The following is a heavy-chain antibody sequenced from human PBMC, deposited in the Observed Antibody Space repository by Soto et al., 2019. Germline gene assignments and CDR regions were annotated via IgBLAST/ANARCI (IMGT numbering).Heavy chain of an antibody. J-gene: IGHJ4*02. Sequence: GGSLRLSCAASGFTFSSYAMSWVRQAPGKGLEWVSVISSSGDTTYYADSVKGRFTISRDNSKNTLYLQMNSLRAEDTAVYYCAKSFYYGWGSSAFDYWGQGTLVTVSS. CDR1: GFTFSSYA. D-gene: IGHD3-10*01. V-gene: IGHV3-23*01. CDR3: AKSFYYGWGSSAFDY. CDR2: ISSSGDTT.